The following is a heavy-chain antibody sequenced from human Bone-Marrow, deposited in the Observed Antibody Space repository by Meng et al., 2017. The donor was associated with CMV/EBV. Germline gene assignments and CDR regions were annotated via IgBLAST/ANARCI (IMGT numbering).Heavy chain of an antibody. CDR3: ARVAAAGRLLSLHFDY. Sequence: GESLKISCAASGFTVSSNYMSWVRQAPGKGLEWVSVIYSGGSTYYADSVKGRFTISRDNSKNTLYLQMNRLRAEDTVVYYCARVAAAGRLLSLHFDYWGQGTLVTVSS. D-gene: IGHD6-13*01. V-gene: IGHV3-53*01. CDR2: IYSGGST. CDR1: GFTVSSNY. J-gene: IGHJ4*02.